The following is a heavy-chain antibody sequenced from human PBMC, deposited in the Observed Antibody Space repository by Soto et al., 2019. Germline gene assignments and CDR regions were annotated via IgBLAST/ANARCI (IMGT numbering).Heavy chain of an antibody. Sequence: KTSETLSLTCTVSGGSISSGGYYWSWIRQHPGKGLEWIGYIYYSGSTYYNLSLKSRVTISVDTSKNQFSLKLSSVTAADTAVYYCARAGGDFGVVITDYYYYGMDVWGQGTTVTVSS. CDR1: GGSISSGGYY. D-gene: IGHD3-3*01. V-gene: IGHV4-31*03. CDR3: ARAGGDFGVVITDYYYYGMDV. J-gene: IGHJ6*02. CDR2: IYYSGST.